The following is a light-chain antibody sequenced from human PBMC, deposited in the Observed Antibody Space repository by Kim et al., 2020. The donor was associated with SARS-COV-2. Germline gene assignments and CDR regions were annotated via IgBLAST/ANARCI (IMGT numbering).Light chain of an antibody. Sequence: ASVGDRATITCRASQDISSWLAWYQQKPGKAPKLLIHKASTLQGAVPSRFSGSESGTEFTLTISSLQPDDFATYYCQQYKSYPWTFGHGTKVDIK. CDR3: QQYKSYPWT. V-gene: IGKV1-5*03. CDR2: KAS. CDR1: QDISSW. J-gene: IGKJ1*01.